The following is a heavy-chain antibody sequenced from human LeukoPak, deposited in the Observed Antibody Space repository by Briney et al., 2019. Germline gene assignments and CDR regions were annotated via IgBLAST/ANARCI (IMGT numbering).Heavy chain of an antibody. CDR3: ARDYYLMGRGYYYYYMDV. CDR2: ISSSGSTI. D-gene: IGHD3-22*01. J-gene: IGHJ6*03. CDR1: GSTFSDYY. V-gene: IGHV3-11*04. Sequence: PGGSLRLSCAASGSTFSDYYMSWIRQAPGKGLEWVSYISSSGSTIYYADSVKGRFTISRDNAKNSLYLQMNSLRAEDTAVYYCARDYYLMGRGYYYYYMDVWGKGTTVTVSS.